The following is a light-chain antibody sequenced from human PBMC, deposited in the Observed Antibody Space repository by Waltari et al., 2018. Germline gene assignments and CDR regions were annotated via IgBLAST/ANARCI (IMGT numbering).Light chain of an antibody. CDR3: AAWDGTLSAVA. Sequence: QSVLAQPPSASGTPGQRVIISCSGSRSNTEHCFVYWYQQFPGTAPKVLIQRNSQRPSGVPDRFSGSKSGTSASLAISGLRPEDEADYYCAAWDGTLSAVAFGGGTKLTVL. J-gene: IGLJ2*01. CDR2: RNS. V-gene: IGLV1-47*01. CDR1: RSNTEHCF.